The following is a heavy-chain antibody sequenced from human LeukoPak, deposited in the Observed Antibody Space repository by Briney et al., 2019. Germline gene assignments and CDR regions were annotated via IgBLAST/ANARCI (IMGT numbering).Heavy chain of an antibody. CDR3: ARVRAGGGSYNFDY. J-gene: IGHJ4*02. D-gene: IGHD1-26*01. CDR2: ISSSGSTI. CDR1: GFTFSSYE. V-gene: IGHV3-48*03. Sequence: GGSLRLSCAASGFTFSSYEMNWVRQAPGKGLEWVSYISSSGSTIYYADSVKGRFTISRDNAKNTLYLQMNSLRAEDTAVYYCARVRAGGGSYNFDYWGQGTLVTVSS.